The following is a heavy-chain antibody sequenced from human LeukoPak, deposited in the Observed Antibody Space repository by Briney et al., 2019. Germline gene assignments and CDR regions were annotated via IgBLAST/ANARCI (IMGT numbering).Heavy chain of an antibody. V-gene: IGHV4-34*01. Sequence: SETLSLTCVVYIGSFSGYYWSWIRQPPGKGLEWIGEIDQSGTTNYNPSLKSRVTISIDTSKKQFSLTLTSMTAADTAVYYCARVPHYYFGYGYFDTWGQGTRVTVSS. J-gene: IGHJ4*02. D-gene: IGHD3-10*01. CDR3: ARVPHYYFGYGYFDT. CDR1: IGSFSGYY. CDR2: IDQSGTT.